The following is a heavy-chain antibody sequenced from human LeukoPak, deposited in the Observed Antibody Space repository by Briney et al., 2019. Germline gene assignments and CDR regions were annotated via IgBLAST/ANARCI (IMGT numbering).Heavy chain of an antibody. D-gene: IGHD3-10*01. CDR2: IYTSGST. V-gene: IGHV4-4*07. CDR3: ARDPAGDNWFDP. J-gene: IGHJ5*02. CDR1: GGSISSYY. Sequence: SETLSLTCTVSGGSISSYYWSWLRQPARKGLEWIGRIYTSGSTNYNPSLKSRVTMSVDTSKNQFSLKLSSVTAADTAAYYCARDPAGDNWFDPWGQGTLVTVSS.